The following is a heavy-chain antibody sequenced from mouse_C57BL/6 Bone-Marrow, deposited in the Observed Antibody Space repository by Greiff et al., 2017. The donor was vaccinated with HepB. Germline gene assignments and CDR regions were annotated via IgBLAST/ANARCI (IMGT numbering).Heavy chain of an antibody. CDR2: ISSGSSTI. CDR1: GFTFSDYG. V-gene: IGHV5-17*01. CDR3: ATAVGDWYFDV. J-gene: IGHJ1*03. D-gene: IGHD1-1*01. Sequence: EVKLVESGGGLVKPGGSLKLSCAASGFTFSDYGMHWVRQAPEKGLEWVAYISSGSSTIYYADTVKGRFTITRDNAKNTLFLQMTSLRSEDTAMYICATAVGDWYFDVWGTGTTVTVSS.